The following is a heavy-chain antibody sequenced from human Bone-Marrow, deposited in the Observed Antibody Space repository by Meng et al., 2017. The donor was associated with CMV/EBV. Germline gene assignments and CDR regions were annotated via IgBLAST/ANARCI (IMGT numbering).Heavy chain of an antibody. CDR2: INSDGSST. V-gene: IGHV3-74*01. J-gene: IGHJ3*02. CDR3: VRATIYYDSSGYYYLDAFDI. Sequence: GESLKIPRAAPGFTVSSNYMSWVRQAPGKGLEWVSRINSDGSSTSYADSVKGRFTISRDNAKNTLYLQMNSLRAEDTAVYYCVRATIYYDSSGYYYLDAFDIWGQGTMVTVSS. D-gene: IGHD3-22*01. CDR1: GFTVSSNY.